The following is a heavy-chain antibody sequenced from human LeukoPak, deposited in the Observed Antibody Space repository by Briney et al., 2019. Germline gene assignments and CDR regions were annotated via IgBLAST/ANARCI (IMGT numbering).Heavy chain of an antibody. J-gene: IGHJ4*02. CDR1: GGTFSSYA. Sequence: SVKVSCKASGGTFSSYAISWVRQAPGQGLGWMGRIIPIFGIANYAQKFQGRVTITADKSTSTAYMELSSLRPEDTAVYYCARAAVAGTAHPGFDHLGYWGQGTLVTVSS. D-gene: IGHD6-19*01. V-gene: IGHV1-69*04. CDR2: IIPIFGIA. CDR3: ARAAVAGTAHPGFDHLGY.